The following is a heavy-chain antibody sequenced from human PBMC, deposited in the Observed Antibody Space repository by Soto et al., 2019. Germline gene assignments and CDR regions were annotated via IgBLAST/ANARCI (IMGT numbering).Heavy chain of an antibody. CDR3: ETPPLGYGSGGSCARGYSDL. CDR2: FDPEDGET. V-gene: IGHV1-24*01. Sequence: QVQLVQSGAEVKKPGASVKVSCKVSGYTLTELSMHWVRQAPGKGLEWMGGFDPEDGETIYAQKFQGRVTMTEDTSTGTAYMELSSLRSEDTAVYYCETPPLGYGSGGSCARGYSDLWGRGTLVTVSS. D-gene: IGHD2-15*01. J-gene: IGHJ2*01. CDR1: GYTLTELS.